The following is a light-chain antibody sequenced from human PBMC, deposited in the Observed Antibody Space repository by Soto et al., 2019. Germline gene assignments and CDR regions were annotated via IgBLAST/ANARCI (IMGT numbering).Light chain of an antibody. J-gene: IGKJ4*01. CDR2: RTF. CDR3: QQFSSSPLT. V-gene: IGKV3-20*01. Sequence: EIVLTQSPGTLSLSPGERATLSCRASQSIASSYFAWYQQRPGQPPRLLLSRTFNRATGIPDRFSGSGSGTEFTLTISSLEPDDFAVYFCQQFSSSPLTFGGGTKVDIK. CDR1: QSIASSY.